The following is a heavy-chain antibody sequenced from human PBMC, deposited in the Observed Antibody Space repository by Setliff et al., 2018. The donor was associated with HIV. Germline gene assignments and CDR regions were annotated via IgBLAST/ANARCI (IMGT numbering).Heavy chain of an antibody. D-gene: IGHD3-3*01. CDR2: INPSAGST. V-gene: IGHV1-46*01. J-gene: IGHJ4*02. CDR1: GYTFTSYY. Sequence: ASVKVSCKASGYTFTSYYMHWVRQAPGQGLEWMGIINPSAGSTTFAQKFQGRVTMTRDTSTSTVYMELSSLRSEDTALYYCARVFYSRGSGYYKGLDYWGQGTLVTVSS. CDR3: ARVFYSRGSGYYKGLDY.